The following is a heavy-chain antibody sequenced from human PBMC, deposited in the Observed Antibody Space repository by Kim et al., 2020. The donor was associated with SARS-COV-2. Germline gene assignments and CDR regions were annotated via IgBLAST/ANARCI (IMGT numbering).Heavy chain of an antibody. Sequence: GGSLRLSCAASGFTFSSYSMNWVRQAPGKGLEWVSYISSSSSTIYYADSVKGRFTISRDNAKNSLYLQMNSLRAEDTAVYYCARVRDYYDSSGYWPLIDYWGQGTLVTVSS. CDR2: ISSSSSTI. CDR1: GFTFSSYS. J-gene: IGHJ4*02. CDR3: ARVRDYYDSSGYWPLIDY. D-gene: IGHD3-22*01. V-gene: IGHV3-48*04.